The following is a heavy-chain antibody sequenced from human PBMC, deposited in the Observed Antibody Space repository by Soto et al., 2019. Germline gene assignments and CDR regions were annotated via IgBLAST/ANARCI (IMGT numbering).Heavy chain of an antibody. CDR1: GFTFTSSA. CDR2: IVVGSGNT. D-gene: IGHD5-18*01. Sequence: SVKVSCKASGFTFTSSAVQWVRQARGQRLEWIGWIVVGSGNTNHAQKFQERVTITMDMSTSTAYMELSSLRSEYTAVYYCAAESGYSYGFDYWGQGTLVTVSS. J-gene: IGHJ4*02. CDR3: AAESGYSYGFDY. V-gene: IGHV1-58*01.